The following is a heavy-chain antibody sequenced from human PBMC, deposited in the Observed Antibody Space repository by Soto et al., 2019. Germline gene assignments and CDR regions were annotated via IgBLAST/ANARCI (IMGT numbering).Heavy chain of an antibody. CDR2: ISYDGSNK. J-gene: IGHJ4*02. Sequence: GGSLILSCAASGFTFSTFAMHWVRQAPGKGLDWVAVISYDGSNKYYADSVKGRFTISRDNSKNTLYLQMNSLRAEDTAVYYCARDPAGGSGYYYLFDYWGQGTLVTVSS. CDR1: GFTFSTFA. CDR3: ARDPAGGSGYYYLFDY. V-gene: IGHV3-30-3*01. D-gene: IGHD3-22*01.